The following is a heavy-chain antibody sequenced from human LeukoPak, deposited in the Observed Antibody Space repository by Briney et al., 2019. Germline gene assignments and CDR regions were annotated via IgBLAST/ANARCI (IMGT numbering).Heavy chain of an antibody. J-gene: IGHJ4*02. CDR2: VSGSGGST. V-gene: IGHV3-23*01. CDR1: GFTFSSYD. CDR3: AKDSYSGTYFDS. Sequence: SGGSLRLSCAASGFTFSSYDMSWVRQAPGKGLEWVSAVSGSGGSTYYADSVKGRFTISRDNSKSTLFLQMNSLRAEDTAVYYCAKDSYSGTYFDSWGRGTLVTVSS. D-gene: IGHD1-26*01.